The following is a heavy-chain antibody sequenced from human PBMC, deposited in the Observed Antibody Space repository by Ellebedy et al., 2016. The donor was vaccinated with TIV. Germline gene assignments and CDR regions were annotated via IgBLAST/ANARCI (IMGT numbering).Heavy chain of an antibody. Sequence: GESLKISCAASGLTFSSHAMSWVRQAPGKGMEWVSSITENGGNTYYADAVKGRFTISRDNSKDTLFLQMNSQRAEDTAIYFCARDPVGVGPAFDVWGQGTMVTVSS. J-gene: IGHJ3*01. D-gene: IGHD4-23*01. CDR1: GLTFSSHA. CDR3: ARDPVGVGPAFDV. CDR2: ITENGGNT. V-gene: IGHV3-23*01.